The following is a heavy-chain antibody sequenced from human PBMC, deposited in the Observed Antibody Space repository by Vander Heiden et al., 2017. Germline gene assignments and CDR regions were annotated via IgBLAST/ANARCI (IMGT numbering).Heavy chain of an antibody. V-gene: IGHV3-7*01. CDR1: GFTFRSYW. CDR2: IKQDGSEK. Sequence: EVQLVESGGGLVQPGGSLRLSCAASGFTFRSYWMSWVRQAPGKGLEWVANIKQDGSEKYYVDSVKGRFTISRDNAKNSLYLQMNSLRAEDTAVYYCAREGYYDSRGNFDYWGQGTLVTVSS. J-gene: IGHJ4*02. CDR3: AREGYYDSRGNFDY. D-gene: IGHD3-22*01.